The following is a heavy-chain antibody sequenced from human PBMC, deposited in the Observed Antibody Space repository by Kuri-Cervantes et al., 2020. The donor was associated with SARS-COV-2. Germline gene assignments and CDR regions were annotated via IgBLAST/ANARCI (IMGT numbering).Heavy chain of an antibody. CDR3: AMTVHDFWSGEFDY. CDR2: IYYSGST. J-gene: IGHJ4*02. D-gene: IGHD3-3*01. CDR1: GGSISSGDYY. V-gene: IGHV4-30-4*08. Sequence: TLSLTCTVSGGSISSGDYYWSWIRQPPGKGLEWIGYIYYSGSTYYNPSLKSRVTISVDTSKNQFSLKLSSVTAADTAVYYCAMTVHDFWSGEFDYWGQGTLVTVSS.